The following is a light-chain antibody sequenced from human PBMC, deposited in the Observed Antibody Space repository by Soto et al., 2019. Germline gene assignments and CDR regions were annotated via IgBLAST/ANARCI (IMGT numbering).Light chain of an antibody. CDR1: QSVSSNY. V-gene: IGKV3-20*01. Sequence: TVLTQSPGTLSLSPGERVTLSCRASQSVSSNYLAWYQQKPGQTPRLLIYGASSRATGIPDRFSGSGSGTDFTLTISRLEPEDFAVDYCQQYGSSALTFGGGTKVEIK. CDR3: QQYGSSALT. CDR2: GAS. J-gene: IGKJ4*01.